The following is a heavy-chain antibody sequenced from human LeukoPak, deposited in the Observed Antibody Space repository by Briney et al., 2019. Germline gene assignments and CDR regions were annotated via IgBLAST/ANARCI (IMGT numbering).Heavy chain of an antibody. CDR2: ISGGGGNT. J-gene: IGHJ2*01. CDR1: GFTFSSYA. D-gene: IGHD2-2*01. Sequence: GGSLRLSCAASGFTFSSYAMSWVRQAPGKGLKWVSGISGGGGNTYYADSVKGRFTMPRDNSKNTPYLQMNSLRAEDRAVYYCAKLSTSSPWYFDLWGRGTLVTVSS. CDR3: AKLSTSSPWYFDL. V-gene: IGHV3-23*01.